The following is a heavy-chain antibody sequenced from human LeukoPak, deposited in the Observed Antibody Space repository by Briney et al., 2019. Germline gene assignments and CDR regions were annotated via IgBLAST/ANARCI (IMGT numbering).Heavy chain of an antibody. CDR3: ARRKVGAPFGY. J-gene: IGHJ4*02. CDR2: INHSGST. D-gene: IGHD1-26*01. Sequence: SETLSLTCAVYGGSFSGYYWSWIRQPPGKGLEWIGEINHSGSTNYNPSLKSRVTISVDTSKNQFSLKLSSVTAADTAVYYCARRKVGAPFGYWGQGTLVTVSS. CDR1: GGSFSGYY. V-gene: IGHV4-34*01.